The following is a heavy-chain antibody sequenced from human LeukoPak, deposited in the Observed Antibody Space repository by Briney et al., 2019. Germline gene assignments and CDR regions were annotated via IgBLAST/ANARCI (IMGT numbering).Heavy chain of an antibody. CDR2: ISSSGRAI. CDR3: ARDGSGRVPEMSAPDY. D-gene: IGHD3-10*01. V-gene: IGHV3-48*01. J-gene: IGHJ4*02. CDR1: GFSFSSYS. Sequence: GGSLRLSCAASGFSFSSYSINWVRQAPGKGLEWLSYISSSGRAIYYADSVKGRFTISRDNAKNSLYLQMNSLRAEDTAVYYCARDGSGRVPEMSAPDYWGQGTLVTVSS.